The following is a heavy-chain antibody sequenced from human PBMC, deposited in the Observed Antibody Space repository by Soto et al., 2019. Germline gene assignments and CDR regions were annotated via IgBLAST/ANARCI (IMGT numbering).Heavy chain of an antibody. CDR2: ISSVGSTV. CDR1: GLTFSSYG. CDR3: AKDCTGPGSCEDYFDY. J-gene: IGHJ4*02. D-gene: IGHD3-10*01. V-gene: IGHV3-30*18. Sequence: QVQLVESGGGVVQPGRSLRLSCAASGLTFSSYGMHWVRQAPGKGLEWVASISSVGSTVYYGDSVKGRFTISRDNTKIKLIRQRNSLRAEDTAVYYGAKDCTGPGSCEDYFDYWGQGTLVTVSS.